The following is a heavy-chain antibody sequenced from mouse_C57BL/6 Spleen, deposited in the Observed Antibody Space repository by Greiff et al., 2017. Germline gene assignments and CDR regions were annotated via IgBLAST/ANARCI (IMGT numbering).Heavy chain of an antibody. D-gene: IGHD1-1*01. V-gene: IGHV1-18*01. Sequence: VQLQQSGPELVKPGASVKIPCKASGYTFTDYNMDWVKQSHGKSLEWIGDINRNNGGTIYNQKFKGQDTLTVDKSSSTDYMELRSLTSGDTAVYYCARGYCYGGSGRYFDVWGTGTTVTVSS. CDR2: INRNNGGT. J-gene: IGHJ1*03. CDR3: ARGYCYGGSGRYFDV. CDR1: GYTFTDYN.